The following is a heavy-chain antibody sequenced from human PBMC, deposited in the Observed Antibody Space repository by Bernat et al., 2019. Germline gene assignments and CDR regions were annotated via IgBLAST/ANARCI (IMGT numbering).Heavy chain of an antibody. V-gene: IGHV1-69*01. Sequence: QVQLVQSGAEVKKPGSSVKVSCKASGGTFSSYAISWVRQAPGQGLEWMGGIIPIFGTANYAQKFQGRVTITADESTSTAYMELSSLRSEDTAVYYCARSPSYYDILTGYYRESWFDPWGQGTLVTVSS. CDR1: GGTFSSYA. CDR3: ARSPSYYDILTGYYRESWFDP. D-gene: IGHD3-9*01. CDR2: IIPIFGTA. J-gene: IGHJ5*02.